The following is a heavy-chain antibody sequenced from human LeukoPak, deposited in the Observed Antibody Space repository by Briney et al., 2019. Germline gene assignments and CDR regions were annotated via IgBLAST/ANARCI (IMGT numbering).Heavy chain of an antibody. CDR2: INAGNGNT. D-gene: IGHD3-9*01. Sequence: ASVKVSCKASGYTFTSYAIHWVRQAPGQRLEWMGWINAGNGNTKYSRKFQGRVTITRDTSASTAYMELSSLRSEDTAVYYCARGGRRYFDYFDYWGQGTLVTVSS. V-gene: IGHV1-3*01. CDR3: ARGGRRYFDYFDY. J-gene: IGHJ4*02. CDR1: GYTFTSYA.